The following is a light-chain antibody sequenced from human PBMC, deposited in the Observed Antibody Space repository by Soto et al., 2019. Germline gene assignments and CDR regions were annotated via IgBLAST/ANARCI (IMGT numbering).Light chain of an antibody. J-gene: IGKJ5*01. CDR1: QSVSSSS. CDR2: GAS. V-gene: IGKV3-20*01. CDR3: QQYGSPIT. Sequence: EIELTQSPGTLSLSPGERATHTCRASQSVSSSSLAWYQQNPGQGPRLLIYGASSRATGIPDRFSGSGSGTDFTLTISRLEPEDFAVYYCQQYGSPITFGQGTRLEIK.